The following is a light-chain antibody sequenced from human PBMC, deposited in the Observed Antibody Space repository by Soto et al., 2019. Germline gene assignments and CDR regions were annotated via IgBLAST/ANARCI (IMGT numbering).Light chain of an antibody. J-gene: IGKJ4*01. Sequence: AIQLTQSPSSLSASVGDRVTITCRASQGISSALAWYQQKPGKAPKLLIYDASSLESGVPSRFSGSGSGTDLTLTIKSLPPEDFATYYCQQFNNYPLTFGGGPNVEIK. V-gene: IGKV1D-13*01. CDR2: DAS. CDR3: QQFNNYPLT. CDR1: QGISSA.